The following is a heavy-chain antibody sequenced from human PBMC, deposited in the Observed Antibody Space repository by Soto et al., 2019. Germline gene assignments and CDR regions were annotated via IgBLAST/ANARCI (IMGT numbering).Heavy chain of an antibody. V-gene: IGHV1-3*01. CDR1: GYTFTSYA. J-gene: IGHJ5*02. CDR3: ARDPRMTTVATLGWSDP. Sequence: GASVKVSCKASGYTFTSYAMHWVRQAPGQRLEWMGWINAGNGNTKYSQKFQGRVTITRGTSASTAYMELSSLRSEDTAVYYCARDPRMTTVATLGWSDPWGQGTLVTVSS. D-gene: IGHD4-17*01. CDR2: INAGNGNT.